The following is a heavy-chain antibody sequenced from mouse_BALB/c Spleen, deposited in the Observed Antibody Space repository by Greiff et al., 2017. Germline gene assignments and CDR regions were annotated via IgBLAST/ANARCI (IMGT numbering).Heavy chain of an antibody. V-gene: IGHV8-12*01. CDR2: IYWDDDK. CDR3: ARRESKRGFAY. CDR1: GFSLSTSGMG. Sequence: QVTLKVSGPGILQPSQTLSLTCSFSGFSLSTSGMGVSWIRQPSGKGLEWLAHIYWDDDKRYNPSLKSRLTISKDTSRNQVFLKITSVDTADTATYYCARRESKRGFAYWGQGTLVTVSA. J-gene: IGHJ3*01. D-gene: IGHD1-3*01.